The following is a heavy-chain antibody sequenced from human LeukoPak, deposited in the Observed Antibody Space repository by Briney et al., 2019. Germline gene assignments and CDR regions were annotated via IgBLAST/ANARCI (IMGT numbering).Heavy chain of an antibody. V-gene: IGHV1-18*01. CDR2: ISAYNGNT. Sequence: ASVKVSCKASGYTFTSYDINWVRQATGQGLEWMGWISAYNGNTNYAQKLQGRVTMTTDTSTSTAYMELRSLRSDDTAVYYCARVPLPMVLWFGESGYFDYWGQGTLVTVSS. J-gene: IGHJ4*02. CDR1: GYTFTSYD. D-gene: IGHD3-10*01. CDR3: ARVPLPMVLWFGESGYFDY.